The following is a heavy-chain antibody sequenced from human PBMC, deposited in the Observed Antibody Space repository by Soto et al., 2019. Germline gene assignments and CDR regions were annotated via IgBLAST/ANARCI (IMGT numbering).Heavy chain of an antibody. CDR1: GGSISSSSYY. Sequence: PSETLSLTCTVSGGSISSSSYYWGWIRQPPGKGLEWIGSIYYSGSTYYNPSLKSRVTISVDTSKNQFSLKLSSVTAADTAVYYCARLQADYAPNWGQGTLVTVSS. J-gene: IGHJ4*02. CDR2: IYYSGST. CDR3: ARLQADYAPN. D-gene: IGHD4-17*01. V-gene: IGHV4-39*01.